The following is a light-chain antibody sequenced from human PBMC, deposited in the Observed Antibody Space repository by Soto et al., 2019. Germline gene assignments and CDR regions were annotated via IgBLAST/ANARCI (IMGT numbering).Light chain of an antibody. CDR1: QSIFNNY. Sequence: EIVLTQAPGTLSFSLREIATLSCRASQSIFNNYLAWYQQKPGQAPRLLVYGASFRATGIPDRFSGSGSGTDFTLTISRLEPEDFAVYYCQQYGGSPFTFGQATRLEIQ. V-gene: IGKV3-20*01. CDR3: QQYGGSPFT. CDR2: GAS. J-gene: IGKJ2*01.